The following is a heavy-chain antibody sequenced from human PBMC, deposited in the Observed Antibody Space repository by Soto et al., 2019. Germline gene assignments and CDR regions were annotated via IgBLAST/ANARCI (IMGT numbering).Heavy chain of an antibody. V-gene: IGHV3-23*01. CDR1: GFTFSSYA. J-gene: IGHJ4*02. D-gene: IGHD4-17*01. Sequence: PGGSLRLSCAASGFTFSSYAMSWVRQAPGKGLEWVSAISGSGGSTYYADSVKGRFTISRDNSKNTLYLQMNSLRAEDTAVYYCANLGDYGDYLYFDYWGQGTLVTVS. CDR3: ANLGDYGDYLYFDY. CDR2: ISGSGGST.